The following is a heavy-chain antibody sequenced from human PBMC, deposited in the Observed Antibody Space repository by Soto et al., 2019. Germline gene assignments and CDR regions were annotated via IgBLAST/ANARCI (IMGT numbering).Heavy chain of an antibody. CDR2: IYYSGST. CDR1: GGSISSSSYY. D-gene: IGHD1-1*01. Sequence: SETLSLTCTVSGGSISSSSYYWGWIRQPPGKGLEWIGSIYYSGSTYYNPSLKSRVTISVDTSKNQFSLKLSSVTAADTAVYYCSRGNDPYKMGNNWGQGTLVTVSS. J-gene: IGHJ4*02. CDR3: SRGNDPYKMGNN. V-gene: IGHV4-39*01.